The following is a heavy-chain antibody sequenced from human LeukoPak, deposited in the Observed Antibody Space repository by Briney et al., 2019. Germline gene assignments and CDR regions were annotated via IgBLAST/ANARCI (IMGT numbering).Heavy chain of an antibody. CDR3: ARYPKLPPYSSSSGHDAFDI. Sequence: GGSLRLSCAASGFTFSSYWMSWVRQAPGKGLEWVANIKQDGSEKYYVDSVKGRFTISRDNAKNSLYLQMNSLRAEDTAVYYCARYPKLPPYSSSSGHDAFDIWGQGTMVTVSS. CDR2: IKQDGSEK. D-gene: IGHD6-6*01. J-gene: IGHJ3*02. CDR1: GFTFSSYW. V-gene: IGHV3-7*01.